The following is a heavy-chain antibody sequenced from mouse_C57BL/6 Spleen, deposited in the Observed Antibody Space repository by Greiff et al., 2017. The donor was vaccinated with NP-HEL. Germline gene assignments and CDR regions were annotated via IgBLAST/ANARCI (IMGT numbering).Heavy chain of an antibody. CDR1: GFTFNTYA. CDR3: VRGDPDEIYDGYSLYFDY. V-gene: IGHV10-3*01. CDR2: IRSKSSNYAT. J-gene: IGHJ2*01. D-gene: IGHD2-3*01. Sequence: EVQLVESGGGLVQPKGSLKLSCAASGFTFNTYAMHWVRQAPGKGLEWVARIRSKSSNYATYYADSVKDRFTISRDDSQSMLYLQMNNLKTEDTAMYYCVRGDPDEIYDGYSLYFDYWGQGTTLTVSS.